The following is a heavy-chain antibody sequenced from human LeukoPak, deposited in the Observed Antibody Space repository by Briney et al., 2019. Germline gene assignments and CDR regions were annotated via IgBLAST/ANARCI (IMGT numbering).Heavy chain of an antibody. CDR2: INPRGGSA. J-gene: IGHJ5*02. Sequence: ASVKVSCKASGYTFTSFFMHWVRQAPGQGLEWMGIINPRGGSATSAQRFQGRLTVTRDTSTSTVYMELSSLTSEDTAVYYCARDRIPDYGDLNWFDPWGQGTLVTVSS. CDR1: GYTFTSFF. CDR3: ARDRIPDYGDLNWFDP. D-gene: IGHD4-17*01. V-gene: IGHV1-46*01.